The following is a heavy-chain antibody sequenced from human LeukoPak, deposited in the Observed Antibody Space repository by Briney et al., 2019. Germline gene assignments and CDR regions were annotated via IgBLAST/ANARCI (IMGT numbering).Heavy chain of an antibody. V-gene: IGHV3-48*03. D-gene: IGHD3-10*01. CDR1: GFTFSSYE. CDR2: IGSNFETI. CDR3: TRPDYCRGAESYGGDY. J-gene: IGHJ4*02. Sequence: GGSLRLSCAASGFTFSSYEMNWVRQAPGKGLGWVSYIGSNFETIYADSVKGRFTISRDNAKNSLSLQMNSLRADDTAVYYCTRPDYCRGAESYGGDYWGQGTLVTVSS.